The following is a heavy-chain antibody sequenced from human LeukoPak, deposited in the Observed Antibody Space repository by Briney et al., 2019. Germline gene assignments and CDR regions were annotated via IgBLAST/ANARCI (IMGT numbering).Heavy chain of an antibody. D-gene: IGHD3-10*02. CDR2: VYYSGST. CDR1: GGSFTGTPHY. Sequence: SETLPLTCSVSGGSFTGTPHYWAWIRQPPGKGLEWIGSVYYSGSTSYSPSLKSRVTISVDRSKNQFSLRLTSVTGADTAVYYCARNVSSGYFDYWGQGTLVTVSS. J-gene: IGHJ4*02. CDR3: ARNVSSGYFDY. V-gene: IGHV4-39*01.